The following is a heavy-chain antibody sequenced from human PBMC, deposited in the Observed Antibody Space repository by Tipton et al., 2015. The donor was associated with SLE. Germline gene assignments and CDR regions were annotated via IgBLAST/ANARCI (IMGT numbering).Heavy chain of an antibody. CDR2: MNPNSGNT. CDR1: GFTFTSYG. V-gene: IGHV1-8*02. D-gene: IGHD1-26*01. Sequence: QLVQSGAEVKKPGASVKVFCKASGFTFTSYGISWVRQASGQGLEWMGWMNPNSGNTSYAQNFQDRLTMTRNTSMSTAYMELSSLRSDDAAVYYCAGVELRSWAFDYWGQGTLVTVSS. CDR3: AGVELRSWAFDY. J-gene: IGHJ4*02.